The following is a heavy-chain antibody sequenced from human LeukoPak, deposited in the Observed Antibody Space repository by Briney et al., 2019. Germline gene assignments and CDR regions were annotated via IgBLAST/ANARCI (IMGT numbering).Heavy chain of an antibody. CDR3: ARMAGSGWLNAFDI. V-gene: IGHV3-30*02. CDR2: IRYDGSNK. CDR1: GFTFSSYG. D-gene: IGHD6-19*01. Sequence: GGSLRLSCAASGFTFSSYGMHWVRQAPGKGLEWVAFIRYDGSNKYYADSVKGRFTISRDNSKNTLYLQMNSLRAEDTALYRCARMAGSGWLNAFDIWGQGTMVTVSS. J-gene: IGHJ3*02.